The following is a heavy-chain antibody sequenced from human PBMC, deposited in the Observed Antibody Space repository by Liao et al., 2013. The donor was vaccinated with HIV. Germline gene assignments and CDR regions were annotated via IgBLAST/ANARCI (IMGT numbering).Heavy chain of an antibody. CDR1: GGSVGSSDFW. D-gene: IGHD1-26*01. CDR2: IYYSGST. J-gene: IGHJ3*02. CDR3: ARALYFPRGTGFGFDI. V-gene: IGHV4-39*07. Sequence: QLHLQESGPGLVKPSETLSLTCTVSGGSVGSSDFWWGWIRQPPGRGLEWIANIYYSGSTFYNSSLQSRVTISLDTSRNQLSLTLKSVTAADTAVYYCARALYFPRGTGFGFDIWGQGTMVTVSS.